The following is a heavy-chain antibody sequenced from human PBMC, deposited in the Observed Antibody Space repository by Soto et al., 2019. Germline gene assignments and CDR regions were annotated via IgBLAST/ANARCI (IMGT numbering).Heavy chain of an antibody. J-gene: IGHJ4*02. Sequence: EVQLLESGGGLVQPGGSLKLSCAASGFTFSNYAMSWVRQAPGKGLEWVSSISGSGGSTYYADSVKGRFTISSHNSKSNLYLQVKSRRGDDNALVYCSTTDCNSWQSPGHSFDYWGQGTRVAVSS. CDR1: GFTFSNYA. D-gene: IGHD2-15*01. CDR2: ISGSGGST. CDR3: STTDCNSWQSPGHSFDY. V-gene: IGHV3-23*01.